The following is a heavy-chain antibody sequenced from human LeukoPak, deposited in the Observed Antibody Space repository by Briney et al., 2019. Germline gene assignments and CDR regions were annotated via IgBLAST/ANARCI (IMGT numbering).Heavy chain of an antibody. CDR3: ASLLNYYDSSGYHGVGWFDP. J-gene: IGHJ5*02. D-gene: IGHD3-22*01. V-gene: IGHV4-59*01. CDR1: GGSISSYY. Sequence: SETLSLTCTVSGGSISSYYWSWIRQPPGKGLEWIGYIYYSGSTNYNPSLKSRVTISVDTSKNQFSLKLSSVTAADTAVYYCASLLNYYDSSGYHGVGWFDPWGQGTLVTVSS. CDR2: IYYSGST.